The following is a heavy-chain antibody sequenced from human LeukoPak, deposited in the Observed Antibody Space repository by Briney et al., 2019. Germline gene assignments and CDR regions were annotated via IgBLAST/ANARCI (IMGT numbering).Heavy chain of an antibody. CDR3: AKDARGSGSYYDY. CDR2: ISWDGGST. J-gene: IGHJ4*02. V-gene: IGHV3-43*01. Sequence: PGGSLRLSCAASGFTFDDYTMHWVRQAPGKGLEWVSLISWDGGSTYYADSVKGRFTISRDNSKNSLYLQMNSLRTEDTALYYCAKDARGSGSYYDYWGQGTLVTVSS. CDR1: GFTFDDYT. D-gene: IGHD1-26*01.